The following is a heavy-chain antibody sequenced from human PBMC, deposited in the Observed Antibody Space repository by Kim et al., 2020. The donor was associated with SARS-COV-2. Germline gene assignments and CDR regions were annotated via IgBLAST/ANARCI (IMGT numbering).Heavy chain of an antibody. CDR1: GFTFSSYW. Sequence: GGSLRLSCAASGFTFSSYWMSWVRQAPGKGLEWVANIKQDGSEKYYVDSVKGRSTISRDNAKNSLYLQMNSLRAEDTAVYYCARAFLHDFWTGYYSRVYFDYWGQGTLVTVSS. V-gene: IGHV3-7*01. J-gene: IGHJ4*02. CDR3: ARAFLHDFWTGYYSRVYFDY. CDR2: IKQDGSEK. D-gene: IGHD3-3*01.